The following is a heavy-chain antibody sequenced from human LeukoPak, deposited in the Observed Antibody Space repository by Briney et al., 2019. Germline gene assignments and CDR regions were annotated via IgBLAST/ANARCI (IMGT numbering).Heavy chain of an antibody. D-gene: IGHD5-12*01. J-gene: IGHJ4*02. CDR1: GYSFTSYD. CDR3: ARDSDYSGYDWFVY. CDR2: ITPYNGNT. Sequence: ASVKVSCKALGYSFTSYDITWVRQAPGQGLEWMGWITPYNGNTNYAQKLQGRVTMTTDTSTSTAYMELRSLRSDDTAVYYCARDSDYSGYDWFVYWGQGTLVTVSS. V-gene: IGHV1-18*01.